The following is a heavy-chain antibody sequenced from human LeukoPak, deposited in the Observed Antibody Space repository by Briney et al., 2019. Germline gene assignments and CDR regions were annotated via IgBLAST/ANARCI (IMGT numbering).Heavy chain of an antibody. CDR2: ISSSSSYI. V-gene: IGHV3-21*01. CDR3: ATGRGYYYGMDV. J-gene: IGHJ6*02. Sequence: GGSLRLSCAASGFTFSSYSMNWVRQAPGKGLEWVSSISSSSSYIYYADSVKGRFTISRDNAKNSLYLQMNSLRAEDTAVYYCATGRGYYYGMDVWGQGTTVTVSS. D-gene: IGHD1-26*01. CDR1: GFTFSSYS.